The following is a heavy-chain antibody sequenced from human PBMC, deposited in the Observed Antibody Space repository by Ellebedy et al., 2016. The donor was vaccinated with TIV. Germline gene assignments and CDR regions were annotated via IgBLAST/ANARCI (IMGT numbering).Heavy chain of an antibody. Sequence: GGSLRLXCAASGFTFSSYSMNWVRQAPGKGLEWVSSISSSSSYIYYADSVKGRFTISRDNAKNSLYLQMNSLRAEDTAVYYCASVGGVAGTRDSYYYYGMDVWGQGTTVTVSS. CDR1: GFTFSSYS. CDR3: ASVGGVAGTRDSYYYYGMDV. CDR2: ISSSSSYI. J-gene: IGHJ6*02. V-gene: IGHV3-21*01. D-gene: IGHD6-19*01.